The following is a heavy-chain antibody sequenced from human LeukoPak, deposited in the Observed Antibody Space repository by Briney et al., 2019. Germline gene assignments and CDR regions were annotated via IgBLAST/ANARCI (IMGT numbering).Heavy chain of an antibody. CDR3: ARPYSSSSYYYGMDV. CDR1: GGTFSSYG. J-gene: IGHJ6*02. V-gene: IGHV1-69*01. D-gene: IGHD6-6*01. CDR2: IIPIFGTA. Sequence: SVKVSCKASGGTFSSYGISWVRQAPGQGIEWMGGIIPIFGTANYAQKFQGRVTITADESTSTAYMELSSLRSGDTAVYYCARPYSSSSYYYGMDVWGQGTTVTVSS.